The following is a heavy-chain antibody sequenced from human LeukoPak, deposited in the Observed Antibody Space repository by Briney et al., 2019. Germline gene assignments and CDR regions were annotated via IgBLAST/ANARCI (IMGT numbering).Heavy chain of an antibody. CDR2: ISSGGRPI. CDR1: GFTFSTYN. Sequence: PGGSLRLSCAASGFTFSTYNMNWVRQAPGKGLEWVSYISSGGRPIYYADSVKGRFTISRDNAKNSLYLQMSSLRVEDTAIYYCARDGPTVTPSIPFDFWGQGTLVTVSS. CDR3: ARDGPTVTPSIPFDF. V-gene: IGHV3-48*01. J-gene: IGHJ4*02. D-gene: IGHD4-17*01.